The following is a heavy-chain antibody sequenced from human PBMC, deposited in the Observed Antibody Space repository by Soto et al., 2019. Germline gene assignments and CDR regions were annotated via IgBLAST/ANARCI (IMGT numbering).Heavy chain of an antibody. V-gene: IGHV5-51*01. D-gene: IGHD2-2*01. CDR2: IYPGDSDT. Sequence: GEALKISCKGSGYGFTSYWIGWERQMPGKVLEWMGIIYPGDSDTRYSPSFQGQVTISADKSISTAYLQWSSLKASDTAMYYCARLEYCSSTSCYRYYYYGMDVWGQGXTVTVYS. CDR3: ARLEYCSSTSCYRYYYYGMDV. CDR1: GYGFTSYW. J-gene: IGHJ6*02.